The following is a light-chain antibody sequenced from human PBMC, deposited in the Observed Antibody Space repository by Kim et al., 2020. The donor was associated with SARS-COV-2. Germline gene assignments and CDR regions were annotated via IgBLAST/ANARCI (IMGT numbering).Light chain of an antibody. J-gene: IGKJ2*01. CDR2: DVY. V-gene: IGKV3-15*01. Sequence: AVSTGERATLSCRASQTVTGRLAWYQQKSGQAPRLVMYDVYTRASGIPARFSGSGSGTEFTLTISSLESEDFALYYCQQYHNYYTFGQGTKVDIK. CDR3: QQYHNYYT. CDR1: QTVTGR.